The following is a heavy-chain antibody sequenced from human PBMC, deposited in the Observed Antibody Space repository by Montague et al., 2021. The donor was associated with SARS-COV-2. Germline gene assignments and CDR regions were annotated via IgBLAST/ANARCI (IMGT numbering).Heavy chain of an antibody. Sequence: CAISGDSVVEHRCRSEEHTPELQSQLNLVCRPLHETKRYNDYAVXVRGRVTINPDTSKNQFSLQLNSVTPEDTAIYYCTSGREGNYNVMDVWGQLTTVTVSS. J-gene: IGHJ6*02. V-gene: IGHV6-1*01. CDR3: TSGREGNYNVMDV. D-gene: IGHD1-1*01. CDR2: PLHETKRYN. CDR1: GDSVVEHRCR.